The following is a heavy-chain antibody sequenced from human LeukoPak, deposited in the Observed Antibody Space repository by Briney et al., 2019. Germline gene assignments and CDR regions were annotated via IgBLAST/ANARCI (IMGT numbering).Heavy chain of an antibody. CDR3: ARGSSSWYPDY. V-gene: IGHV4-34*01. D-gene: IGHD6-13*01. CDR2: INHSGST. Sequence: PSETLSLTCAVYGGSFSGYYWSWIRQPPGKGLEWIGEINHSGSTNYNPSLKSRVTISVDTSKNQFSLKLSSVTAADTAVYYCARGSSSWYPDYWGQGTLVTVSS. J-gene: IGHJ4*02. CDR1: GGSFSGYY.